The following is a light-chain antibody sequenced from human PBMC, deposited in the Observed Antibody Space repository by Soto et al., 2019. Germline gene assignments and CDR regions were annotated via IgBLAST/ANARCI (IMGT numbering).Light chain of an antibody. CDR1: SSDVGGYNF. CDR3: SSYAGSNNFVV. J-gene: IGLJ2*01. V-gene: IGLV2-8*01. CDR2: EVN. Sequence: QSALTQPPSASGSPGQSVTISCTGTSSDVGGYNFVSWFQQNPGKAPKLMIYEVNKRPSGVPDRFSGSKSGNTASLTVSGLRAEDDADYYCSSYAGSNNFVVFGGGTKLTVL.